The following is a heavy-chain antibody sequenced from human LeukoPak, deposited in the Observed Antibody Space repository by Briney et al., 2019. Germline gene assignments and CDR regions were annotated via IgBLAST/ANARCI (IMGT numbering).Heavy chain of an antibody. V-gene: IGHV1-8*01. Sequence: ASVKVSCKASGYTFTSYDIHWVRQATGQGLEWMGRMNPNNGNTGDAQKFQGRVTLTRDPSISTAYMELSSLRSEDTGVYFCARALAGTAELDVWGKGTTVTVSS. CDR1: GYTFTSYD. J-gene: IGHJ6*04. CDR3: ARALAGTAELDV. D-gene: IGHD1-1*01. CDR2: MNPNNGNT.